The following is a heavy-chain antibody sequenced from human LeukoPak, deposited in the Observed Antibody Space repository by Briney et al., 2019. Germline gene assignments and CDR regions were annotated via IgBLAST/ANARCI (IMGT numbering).Heavy chain of an antibody. D-gene: IGHD6-19*01. Sequence: SETLSLTCAVYGGSFSGYYWSWIRRPPGKGLEWIGEINHSGSTNYNPSLKSRVTISVDTSKNQFSLKLSSVTAADTAVYYCARHSAYSSGWYFWGQGTLVTVSS. CDR1: GGSFSGYY. V-gene: IGHV4-34*01. CDR2: INHSGST. CDR3: ARHSAYSSGWYF. J-gene: IGHJ4*02.